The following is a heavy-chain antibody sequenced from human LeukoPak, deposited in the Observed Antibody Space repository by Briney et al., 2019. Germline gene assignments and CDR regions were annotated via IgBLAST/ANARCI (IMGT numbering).Heavy chain of an antibody. CDR3: ARELPYGSGSVDAFDI. V-gene: IGHV4-4*07. J-gene: IGHJ3*02. D-gene: IGHD3-10*01. Sequence: SETLSLTCTVSGGSISSYYWSWIRQPAGKGLEWIGRIYTSGSTNYNPSLKSRVTMSVDTSKNQFSLKLSSVTAADTAVYYCARELPYGSGSVDAFDIWGQGTMVTVSS. CDR1: GGSISSYY. CDR2: IYTSGST.